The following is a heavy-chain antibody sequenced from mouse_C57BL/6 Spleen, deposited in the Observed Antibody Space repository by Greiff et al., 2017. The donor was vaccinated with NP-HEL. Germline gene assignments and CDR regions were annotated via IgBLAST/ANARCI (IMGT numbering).Heavy chain of an antibody. CDR3: ATLPPAWFAY. V-gene: IGHV1-50*01. J-gene: IGHJ3*01. CDR1: GYTFTSYW. CDR2: IDPSDSYT. Sequence: QVQLQQPGAELVKPGASVKLSCKASGYTFTSYWMQWVKQRPGQGLEWIGEIDPSDSYTNYNQKFKGKATLTVDTSSSTAYMQLSSLTSEDSAVYYCATLPPAWFAYWGQGTLGTVSA.